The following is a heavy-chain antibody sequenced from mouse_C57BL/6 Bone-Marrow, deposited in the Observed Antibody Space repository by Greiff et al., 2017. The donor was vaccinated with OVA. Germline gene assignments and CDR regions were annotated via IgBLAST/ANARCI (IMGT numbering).Heavy chain of an antibody. CDR1: GFSLTSYG. Sequence: VHLVESGPGLVQPSQSLSITCTVSGFSLTSYGVHWVRQSPGKGLEWLGVIWRGGSTDYNAAFMSRLSITKDNSKSQVFFKMNSLQADDTAIYYCAKSPYYYGSSSGFAYWGQGTLVTVSA. CDR3: AKSPYYYGSSSGFAY. V-gene: IGHV2-5*01. J-gene: IGHJ3*01. D-gene: IGHD1-1*01. CDR2: IWRGGST.